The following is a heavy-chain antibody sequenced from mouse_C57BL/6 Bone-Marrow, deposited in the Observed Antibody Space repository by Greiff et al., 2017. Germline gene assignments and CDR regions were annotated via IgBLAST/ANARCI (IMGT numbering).Heavy chain of an antibody. CDR1: GYTFTDYN. CDR3: ARRDSHYYGSSY. Sequence: EVKLQQSGPELVKPGASVKIPCKASGYTFTDYNTDWVKQSHGKSLEWIGDINPNNGGTIYNQKFKGKATLTVDKSSSTAYMELRSLTSEDTAVYYCARRDSHYYGSSYWGQGTTLTVSS. J-gene: IGHJ2*01. CDR2: INPNNGGT. D-gene: IGHD1-1*01. V-gene: IGHV1-18*01.